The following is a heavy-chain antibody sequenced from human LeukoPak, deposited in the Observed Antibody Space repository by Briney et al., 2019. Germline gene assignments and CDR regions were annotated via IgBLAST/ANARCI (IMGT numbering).Heavy chain of an antibody. V-gene: IGHV1-69*04. CDR3: ASYAVGDYYDSSGYDY. J-gene: IGHJ4*02. D-gene: IGHD3-22*01. CDR1: GGTFSSYA. Sequence: SVKVSCKASGGTFSSYAISWVRQAPGQGLEWMGRIIPILGIANYAQKFQGRVTITADKSTSTAHMELSSLRSEDTAVYYCASYAVGDYYDSSGYDYWGQGTLVTVSS. CDR2: IIPILGIA.